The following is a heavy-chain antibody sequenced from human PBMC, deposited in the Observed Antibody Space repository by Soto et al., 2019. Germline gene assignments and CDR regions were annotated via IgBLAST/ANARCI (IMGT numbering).Heavy chain of an antibody. CDR1: VFSRTPDRVG. CDR3: AHAYGGRSLC. J-gene: IGHJ1*01. V-gene: IGHV2-5*02. D-gene: IGHD1-26*01. Sequence: QITLKESGPTLVKPTQTLTLTCTFSVFSRTPDRVGGGWIRQPPGEDLDLIAVIYWDDSKTYRPSLESRFNITKATYKNQVALTMTSMETLNKTTYYWAHAYGGRSLCGGQGTRVTASS. CDR2: IYWDDSK.